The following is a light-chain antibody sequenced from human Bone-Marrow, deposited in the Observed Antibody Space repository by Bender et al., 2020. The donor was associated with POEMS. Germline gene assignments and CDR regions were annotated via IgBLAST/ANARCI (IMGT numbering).Light chain of an antibody. V-gene: IGLV2-23*01. CDR2: EDT. CDR1: SNDVGSYDL. J-gene: IGLJ2*01. CDR3: CSFAGRSTV. Sequence: QSALTQPASVSGSPRQSITISCTGTSNDVGSYDLVSWYQQHPGKAPKPMIYEDTKRPSGVSNRFSGSKSGNTASLTITGLQGEDEADYYCCSFAGRSTVFGGGTKLTVL.